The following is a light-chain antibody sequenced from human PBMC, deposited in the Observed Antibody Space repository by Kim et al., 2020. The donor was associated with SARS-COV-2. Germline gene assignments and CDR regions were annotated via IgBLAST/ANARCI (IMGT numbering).Light chain of an antibody. V-gene: IGKV3-11*01. CDR2: DAS. J-gene: IGKJ4*01. Sequence: EIVLTQSPATLSLSPGEEATLSCRASQSINTYLAWYQQKPGQAPRLLICDASNRATGIPARFSGSGSGTDFTLTISNLEPEDFAVYYCLQRSTWPLTFGGGTKVDIK. CDR1: QSINTY. CDR3: LQRSTWPLT.